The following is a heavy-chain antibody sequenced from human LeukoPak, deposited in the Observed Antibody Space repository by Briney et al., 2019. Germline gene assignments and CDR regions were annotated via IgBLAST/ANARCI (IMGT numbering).Heavy chain of an antibody. CDR1: ACTFISYW. CDR2: INSDCSST. CDR3: AQSFGAASA. J-gene: IGHJ4*02. Sequence: WWALRLSSAAAACTFISYWSHWVRQAPGKGGVWLSRINSDCSSTTYSYSLKVRITITRDNAQNTLSLQMTSLRLEDTAVYYCAQSFGAASAWGQGTLVTVSS. V-gene: IGHV3-74*01. D-gene: IGHD3-16*01.